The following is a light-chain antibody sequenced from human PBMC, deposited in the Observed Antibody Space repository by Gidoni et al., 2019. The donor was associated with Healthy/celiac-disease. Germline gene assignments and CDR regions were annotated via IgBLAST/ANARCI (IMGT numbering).Light chain of an antibody. CDR3: QQYYSTPPLT. CDR2: WAS. CDR1: QSVLYSSNNKNY. V-gene: IGKV4-1*01. J-gene: IGKJ4*01. Sequence: DIVMTQSPDSLAVSLGVRATINCKSSQSVLYSSNNKNYLAWYQQKPGQPPKLLIYWASTRESGVPDRFSGSGSGTDFTLTISSLQAEDVAVYYCQQYYSTPPLTFXGXTKVXIK.